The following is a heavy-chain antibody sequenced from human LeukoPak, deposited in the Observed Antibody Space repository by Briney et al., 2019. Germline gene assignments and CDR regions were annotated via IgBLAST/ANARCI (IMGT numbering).Heavy chain of an antibody. Sequence: ASVKVSCKASGYTFTSYGISWVRQAPGQGLEWMGWISAYNGNTNYAQKLQGRVTMTEDTSTDTAYMELSSLRSEDTAVYYCATGDSGSYYWFDYWGQGTLVTVSS. J-gene: IGHJ4*02. CDR1: GYTFTSYG. D-gene: IGHD1-26*01. CDR2: ISAYNGNT. V-gene: IGHV1-18*01. CDR3: ATGDSGSYYWFDY.